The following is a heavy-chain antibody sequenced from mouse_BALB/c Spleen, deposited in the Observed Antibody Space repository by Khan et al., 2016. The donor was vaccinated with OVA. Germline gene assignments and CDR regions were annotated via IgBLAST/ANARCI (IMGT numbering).Heavy chain of an antibody. Sequence: QVQLKESGPGLVQPSQSLSITCTVSGFSLTNYGVHWIRQSPGRGLEWLGLIWSVGNTDYNAAFLSRLTISKDNTKGQVFFKMNSLQVDDTAIYYCARKRGVHYNMDFWGQGISVTVSS. CDR3: ARKRGVHYNMDF. J-gene: IGHJ4*01. CDR1: GFSLTNYG. CDR2: IWSVGNT. V-gene: IGHV2-2*01.